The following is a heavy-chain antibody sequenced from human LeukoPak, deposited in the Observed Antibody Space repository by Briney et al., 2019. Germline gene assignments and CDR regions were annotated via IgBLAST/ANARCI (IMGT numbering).Heavy chain of an antibody. CDR1: GFTSSSYG. CDR2: ISYDGSNK. V-gene: IGHV3-30*18. Sequence: GGSLRLSCAASGFTSSSYGMHWVRQAPGKGLEWVAVISYDGSNKYYADSVKGRFTISRDNSKNTLYLQMNSLRADDTAVYYCAKGAGTAMPHIDYWGQGTLVTVSS. CDR3: AKGAGTAMPHIDY. J-gene: IGHJ4*02. D-gene: IGHD5-18*01.